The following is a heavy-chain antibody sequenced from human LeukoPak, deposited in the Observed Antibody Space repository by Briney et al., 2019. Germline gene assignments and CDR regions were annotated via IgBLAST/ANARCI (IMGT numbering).Heavy chain of an antibody. CDR1: GGTFSSYA. J-gene: IGHJ3*01. V-gene: IGHV1-18*01. CDR3: ARDERVQYYYGSSDAFDV. CDR2: ISAYNGNT. Sequence: ASVKVSCKASGGTFSSYAISWVRQAPGQGLEWMGWISAYNGNTNYAQKLQGRVTMTTDTSTSTAYMELRSLRSDDTAVYYCARDERVQYYYGSSDAFDVWGQGTMVTVSS. D-gene: IGHD3-10*01.